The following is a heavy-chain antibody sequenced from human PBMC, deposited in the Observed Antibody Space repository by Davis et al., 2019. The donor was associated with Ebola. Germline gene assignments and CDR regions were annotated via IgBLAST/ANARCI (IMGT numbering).Heavy chain of an antibody. D-gene: IGHD3-9*01. CDR3: ARSGYFDWLLRGEDYFDY. Sequence: GESLKISCKGSGYSFTSYWIGWVRQMPGKGLEWMGIIYPGDSDTRYSPSFQGQVTISADKSISTAYLQWSSLKASDTAMYYCARSGYFDWLLRGEDYFDYWGQGTLVTVSS. CDR2: IYPGDSDT. V-gene: IGHV5-51*01. J-gene: IGHJ4*02. CDR1: GYSFTSYW.